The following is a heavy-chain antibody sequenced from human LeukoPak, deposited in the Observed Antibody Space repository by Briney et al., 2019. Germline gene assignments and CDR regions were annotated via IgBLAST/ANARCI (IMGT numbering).Heavy chain of an antibody. Sequence: GGSLRLSCAASGVTFSSYAMHCVRQAPGKGLEWVAVISYDGSNKYYADSVKGGFTISRDNSKNTLYLQMNSVRAEDKAVYYCASDLRLTMVRVPFDPWGQGTLVTVSS. CDR3: ASDLRLTMVRVPFDP. CDR1: GVTFSSYA. J-gene: IGHJ5*02. V-gene: IGHV3-30-3*01. D-gene: IGHD3-10*01. CDR2: ISYDGSNK.